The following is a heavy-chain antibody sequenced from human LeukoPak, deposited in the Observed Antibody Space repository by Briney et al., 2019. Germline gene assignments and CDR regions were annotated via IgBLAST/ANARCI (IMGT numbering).Heavy chain of an antibody. CDR3: ARMDGTSYDILTGYYGWGVYYFDY. J-gene: IGHJ4*02. V-gene: IGHV1-2*02. Sequence: GASVKVSCKASGYTFTGYYMHWVRQAPGQGLEWMGWINPNSGGTNYAQKFQGRVTMTRDTSISTAYMELSRLRSDDTAVYYCARMDGTSYDILTGYYGWGVYYFDYWGQGTLVTVSS. CDR1: GYTFTGYY. CDR2: INPNSGGT. D-gene: IGHD3-9*01.